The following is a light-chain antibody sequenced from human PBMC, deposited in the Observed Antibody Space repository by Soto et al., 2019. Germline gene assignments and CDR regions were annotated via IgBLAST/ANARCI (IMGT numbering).Light chain of an antibody. Sequence: IVLKKSAAAVTVYTGERVTLSCRASENINNYLAWYQQRPGQAPRLLIYEASSRATGVPARFIGSGSGTDFTLTISSLEPEDFAIYYCQKRVNWPHFGQGRRLAI. V-gene: IGKV3-11*01. CDR1: ENINNY. CDR2: EAS. J-gene: IGKJ5*01. CDR3: QKRVNWPH.